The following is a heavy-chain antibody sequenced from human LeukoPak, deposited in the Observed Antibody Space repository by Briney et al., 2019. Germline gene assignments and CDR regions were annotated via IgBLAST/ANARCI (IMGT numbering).Heavy chain of an antibody. J-gene: IGHJ4*02. CDR3: ARTVSYGSGSYADY. V-gene: IGHV3-30*03. CDR2: ISYDGSNK. CDR1: GFTFSSYG. Sequence: GESLRLPCAASGFTFSSYGMHWVRQAPGKGLEWVAVISYDGSNKYYADSVKGRFTISRDNSKNTVYLQMNGLRAEDRAMYYCARTVSYGSGSYADYWGQGTLVSVSS. D-gene: IGHD3-10*01.